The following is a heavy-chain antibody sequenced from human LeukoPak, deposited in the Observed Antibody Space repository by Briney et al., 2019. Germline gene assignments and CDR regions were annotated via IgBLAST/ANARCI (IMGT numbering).Heavy chain of an antibody. J-gene: IGHJ4*02. CDR3: AREPRIVGAITGY. D-gene: IGHD1-26*01. V-gene: IGHV4-30-4*01. CDR1: GGSISSGDYY. Sequence: PSETLPLTCTVSGGSISSGDYYWSWIRQPPGKGLEWIGYIYYSGSTYYNPSLKSRVTISVDTSKNQFSLKLSSVTAADTAVYYCAREPRIVGAITGYWGQGTLVTVSS. CDR2: IYYSGST.